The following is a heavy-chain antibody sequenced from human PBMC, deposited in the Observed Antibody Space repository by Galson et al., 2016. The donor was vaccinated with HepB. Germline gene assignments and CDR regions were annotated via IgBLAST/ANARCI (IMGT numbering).Heavy chain of an antibody. CDR1: GFSLTNYE. D-gene: IGHD6-19*01. CDR2: ISYDGTNK. CDR3: ARGWASSDWYPRFHY. Sequence: SLRLSCAVSGFSLTNYEMNWVRQAPGKGLEWVAVISYDGTNKHHAESVKGRFTISRDNSKNTLYMQMNSLRAEDTAVYYCARGWASSDWYPRFHYWGQGTLVTVSS. J-gene: IGHJ4*02. V-gene: IGHV3-30*19.